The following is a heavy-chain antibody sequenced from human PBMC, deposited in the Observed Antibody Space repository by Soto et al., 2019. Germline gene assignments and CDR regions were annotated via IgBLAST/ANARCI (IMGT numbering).Heavy chain of an antibody. V-gene: IGHV3-30-3*01. Sequence: QVRLVESGGGVVQPGRSLRLSCTASGFSFSSYAMYWFRQPPGKGLEWVAVISHDGINKHYADSVKGLVTVSRDTSNHSLDLQLNSLRGEDTAMYYCARDMYSSDYFVTWFEPWGQGTLVTVSS. J-gene: IGHJ5*02. CDR3: ARDMYSSDYFVTWFEP. CDR1: GFSFSSYA. CDR2: ISHDGINK. D-gene: IGHD6-19*01.